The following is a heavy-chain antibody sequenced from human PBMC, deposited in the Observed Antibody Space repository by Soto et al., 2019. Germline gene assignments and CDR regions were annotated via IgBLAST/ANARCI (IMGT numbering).Heavy chain of an antibody. V-gene: IGHV3-7*01. D-gene: IGHD5-12*01. J-gene: IGHJ4*02. Sequence: EVQLVESGGGLVQPGGSLRVSCAASGFSFSHYWMTWVRQAPGKGLEWVANIKQDGSEKYYVDSVKGRFTISRDNAKNSLYLQMNSLRAEDTAVYYCARDYPAWTLPDYWGQGALVTVSS. CDR3: ARDYPAWTLPDY. CDR1: GFSFSHYW. CDR2: IKQDGSEK.